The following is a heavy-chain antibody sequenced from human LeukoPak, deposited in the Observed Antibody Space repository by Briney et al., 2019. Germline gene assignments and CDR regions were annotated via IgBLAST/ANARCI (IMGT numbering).Heavy chain of an antibody. V-gene: IGHV3-30*18. CDR3: AKDLGYCGSTSCYPLHSYYGMDV. D-gene: IGHD2-2*01. J-gene: IGHJ6*02. CDR1: GFTFSSYG. CDR2: ISYDGSNK. Sequence: GRSLRLSCAASGFTFSSYGMHWVRQAPGKGLEWVAVISYDGSNKYYADSVKGRFTISRDNSKNTLYLQMNSLTAEDTAVYYCAKDLGYCGSTSCYPLHSYYGMDVWGQGTTVTVSS.